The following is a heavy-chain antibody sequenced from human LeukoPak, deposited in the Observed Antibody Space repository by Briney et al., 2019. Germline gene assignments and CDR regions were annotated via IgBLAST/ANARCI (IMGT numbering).Heavy chain of an antibody. CDR1: GGSISSSIYY. V-gene: IGHV4-39*01. Sequence: PSETLSLTRTVSGGSISSSIYYWGWIRQPPGKGLEWIGSIYYSGSTYYNPSLKSRVTISVDTSKNQFSLKLSSVTAADTAVYYCARLNYYDTHYYLDYWGQGTLVTVSS. J-gene: IGHJ4*02. CDR3: ARLNYYDTHYYLDY. CDR2: IYYSGST. D-gene: IGHD3-22*01.